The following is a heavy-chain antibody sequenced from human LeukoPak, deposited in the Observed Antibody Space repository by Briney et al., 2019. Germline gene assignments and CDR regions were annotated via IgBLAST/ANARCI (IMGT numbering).Heavy chain of an antibody. D-gene: IGHD6-13*01. CDR1: GDSISNYY. CDR3: AREAAAGTFYFDY. J-gene: IGHJ4*02. V-gene: IGHV4-4*07. Sequence: PSETLSLTCTVSGDSISNYYWGWIRQPAGKGLEWIGRIYSSGSTNYNPSLKSRVTMSVDTSKNQFSLKVSSVTAADTAVYHCAREAAAGTFYFDYWGQGTLVTVSS. CDR2: IYSSGST.